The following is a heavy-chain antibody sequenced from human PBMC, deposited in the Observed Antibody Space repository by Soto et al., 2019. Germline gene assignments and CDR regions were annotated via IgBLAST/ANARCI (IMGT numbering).Heavy chain of an antibody. CDR3: ASYGTSDWNDYFDY. CDR2: IYYSGST. V-gene: IGHV4-31*03. J-gene: IGHJ4*02. CDR1: GGSISSGGYY. D-gene: IGHD1-1*01. Sequence: SETLSLTCTVSGGSISSGGYYWSWIRQHPGKGLEWIGYIYYSGSTYYNPSLKSRVTISVDTSKNQFSLKLSSVTAADTAVYYCASYGTSDWNDYFDYWGQGTLVTVSS.